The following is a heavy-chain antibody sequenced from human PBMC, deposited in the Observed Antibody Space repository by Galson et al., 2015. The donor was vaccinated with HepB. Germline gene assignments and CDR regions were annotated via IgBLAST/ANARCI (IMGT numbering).Heavy chain of an antibody. D-gene: IGHD2-21*01. J-gene: IGHJ4*02. CDR2: INPNGGGT. CDR1: GYTFIDYY. V-gene: IGHV1-2*02. Sequence: SVKVSCKASGYTFIDYYIHWVRQAPGQGLEWMGWINPNGGGTNYAQKFQGRVTMTRDTSISTAYMELSRLKSDDAAVYYCAREADGGDNSGLYGYWGQGTRVTVSS. CDR3: AREADGGDNSGLYGY.